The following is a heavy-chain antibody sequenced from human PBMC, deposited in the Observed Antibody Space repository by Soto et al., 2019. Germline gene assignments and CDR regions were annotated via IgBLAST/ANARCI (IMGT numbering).Heavy chain of an antibody. CDR3: ARMGLEAARGGAFDI. CDR2: IWYDGSNK. Sequence: QVQLVESGGGVVQPGRSLRLSCAASGFTFSSYGMRWVRQAPGKGLEWVAVIWYDGSNKYYADSVKGRFTISRDNSKNPLYLQMNSLRAEDTAVYYCARMGLEAARGGAFDIWGQGTMVTVSS. CDR1: GFTFSSYG. J-gene: IGHJ3*02. V-gene: IGHV3-33*01. D-gene: IGHD6-6*01.